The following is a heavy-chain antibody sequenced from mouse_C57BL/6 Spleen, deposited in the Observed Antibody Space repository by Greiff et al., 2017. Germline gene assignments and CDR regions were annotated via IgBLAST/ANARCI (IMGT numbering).Heavy chain of an antibody. CDR2: IYPRSGNT. D-gene: IGHD4-1*01. V-gene: IGHV1-81*01. Sequence: QVQLQQSGAELARPGASVKLSCKASGYTFTSYGISWVKQRTGQGLEWIGEIYPRSGNTYYNEKFKGKATLTADKSSSTAYMELHSLTSEDSAVYDCARREGTGPYFDYWGQGTTLTVSS. CDR3: ARREGTGPYFDY. CDR1: GYTFTSYG. J-gene: IGHJ2*01.